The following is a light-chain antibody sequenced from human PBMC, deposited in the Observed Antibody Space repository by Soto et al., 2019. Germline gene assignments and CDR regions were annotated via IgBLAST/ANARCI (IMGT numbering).Light chain of an antibody. CDR3: QQHNDYSAVT. Sequence: DIQMTQSPSTLSASVGDRVTITCRASQNIGSSLAWYQHRPGKAPKRLIFDASTLQTGVPPRFSGSGFGTEFSLTITGLQPDDFATYYCQQHNDYSAVTFGQGTKLEIK. J-gene: IGKJ2*01. CDR1: QNIGSS. CDR2: DAS. V-gene: IGKV1-5*01.